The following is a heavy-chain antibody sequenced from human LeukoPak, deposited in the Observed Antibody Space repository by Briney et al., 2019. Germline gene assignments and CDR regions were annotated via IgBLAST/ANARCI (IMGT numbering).Heavy chain of an antibody. CDR3: TRDRLSSTLRTGAFDI. CDR2: IRSKAYGGTT. CDR1: GFTFGDYA. Sequence: GRSLRLSCAASGFTFGDYAMSWFRQAPGKGLEWVGFIRSKAYGGTTEYAASVKGRFTISRDDSKSIAYLQMNSLKTEDTAVYYCTRDRLSSTLRTGAFDIWGQGTMVTVSS. J-gene: IGHJ3*02. D-gene: IGHD6-13*01. V-gene: IGHV3-49*03.